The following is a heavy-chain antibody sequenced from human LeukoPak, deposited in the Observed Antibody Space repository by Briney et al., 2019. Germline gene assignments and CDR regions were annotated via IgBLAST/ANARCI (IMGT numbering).Heavy chain of an antibody. V-gene: IGHV3-23*01. CDR2: ISGSGGST. D-gene: IGHD3-10*02. J-gene: IGHJ5*02. Sequence: GGSLRLSCAASGFTFSSYAMSWVRQAPGKGLEWVSAISGSGGSTYYADPVKGRFTISRDNSKNTLYLQMISLRAEDTAVYYCAKDRNYVAWFDPWGQGTLVTVSS. CDR1: GFTFSSYA. CDR3: AKDRNYVAWFDP.